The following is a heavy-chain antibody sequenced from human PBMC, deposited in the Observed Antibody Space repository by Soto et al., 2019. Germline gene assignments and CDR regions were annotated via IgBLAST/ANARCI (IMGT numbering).Heavy chain of an antibody. J-gene: IGHJ4*02. V-gene: IGHV4-61*01. CDR1: GDSVNSGSAY. D-gene: IGHD3-10*01. CDR3: ARGDRLLTIYDY. Sequence: PSETLSLTCSVSGDSVNSGSAYWSWIRQPPGKGLEWLGYFYHTGSSGYNPSLKGRVTISLDPSKNQFSLRLTSVTTADTAVYFCARGDRLLTIYDYWGQGTQVTVSS. CDR2: FYHTGSS.